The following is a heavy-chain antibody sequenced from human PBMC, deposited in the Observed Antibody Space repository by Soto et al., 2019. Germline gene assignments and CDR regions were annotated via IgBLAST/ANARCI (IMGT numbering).Heavy chain of an antibody. J-gene: IGHJ4*01. CDR3: ARRSHTNWPAY. CDR1: GGSLSRYH. D-gene: IGHD2-8*01. V-gene: IGHV4-59*08. CDR2: IYYDGRT. Sequence: SETLSLTCTVSGGSLSRYHLSWIRQPPGKGLEWVGNIYYDGRTNYNASLKSRVTISVDTSKNQFSLKVNSVTVADTAVYYCARRSHTNWPAYWGHGTQVNVSS.